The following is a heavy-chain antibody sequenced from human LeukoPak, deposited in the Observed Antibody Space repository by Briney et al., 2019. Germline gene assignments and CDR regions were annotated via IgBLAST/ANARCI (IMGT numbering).Heavy chain of an antibody. V-gene: IGHV3-23*01. Sequence: GGSLRLSCAASGFTFSSYAMSWVRQAPGKGLEWVSGISPSGGITYYTDSVKGRFTISRDNSKNTMYLQMKSLRAEDTAMYYCARTNIAMVSYHFDHWGQGTLITVSS. J-gene: IGHJ4*02. CDR3: ARTNIAMVSYHFDH. CDR1: GFTFSSYA. CDR2: ISPSGGIT. D-gene: IGHD5-18*01.